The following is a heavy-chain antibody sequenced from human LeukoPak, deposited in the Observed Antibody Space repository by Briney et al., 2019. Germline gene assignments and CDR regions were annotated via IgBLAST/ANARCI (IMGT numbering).Heavy chain of an antibody. CDR3: ARRARIAAAGTSLDY. V-gene: IGHV1-46*01. Sequence: GASVKVSCKASGYTFTSYYMHWVRQAPGQGLEWMGIINPSGGSTSYAQKFQGRVTMTRDTSTSTVYMELSSLRSVDTAVYYCARRARIAAAGTSLDYWGQGTLVTVSS. CDR2: INPSGGST. CDR1: GYTFTSYY. J-gene: IGHJ4*02. D-gene: IGHD6-13*01.